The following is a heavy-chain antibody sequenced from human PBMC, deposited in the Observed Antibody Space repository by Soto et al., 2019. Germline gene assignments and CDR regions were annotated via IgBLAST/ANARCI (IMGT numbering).Heavy chain of an antibody. J-gene: IGHJ4*02. D-gene: IGHD3-3*01. V-gene: IGHV4-34*01. CDR1: GGSFSGYY. Sequence: QVQLQQWGAGLLKPSETLSLTCAVYGGSFSGYYWSWIRQPPGKGLEWIGEINHSGSTNYNPSLKSRVTISVDTSKNQCSLKLSSVTAADTAVYYCATESYYDFWSGYYKNWGQGTLVTVSS. CDR3: ATESYYDFWSGYYKN. CDR2: INHSGST.